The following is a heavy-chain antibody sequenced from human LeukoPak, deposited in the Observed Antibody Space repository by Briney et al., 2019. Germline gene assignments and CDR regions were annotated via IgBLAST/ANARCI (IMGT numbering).Heavy chain of an antibody. Sequence: PSETLSLTCTVSGGSISSGGYYWSWIRQHPGKGLEWVANIKQDGSEKNYVDSVKGRFTISRDNAKTSLYLQMNSLRAEDTAVYYCARSLWPEDYWGQGTLVTVSS. CDR2: IKQDGSEK. CDR3: ARSLWPEDY. CDR1: GGSISSGGYY. V-gene: IGHV3-7*01. D-gene: IGHD5-18*01. J-gene: IGHJ4*02.